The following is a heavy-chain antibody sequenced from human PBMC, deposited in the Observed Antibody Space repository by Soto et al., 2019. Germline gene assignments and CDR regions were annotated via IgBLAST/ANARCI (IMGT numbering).Heavy chain of an antibody. D-gene: IGHD6-19*01. CDR1: GGSFSGYY. CDR3: ARGEISGWYFDY. V-gene: IGHV4-34*01. Sequence: SEILSLTCAVCGGSFSGYYWSWIRQPPGKGLEWIGEINHSGSTNYNPSLKSRVTISVDTSKNQFSLKLNSLTDADTAVYYCARGEISGWYFDYWGQGTPVTVSS. CDR2: INHSGST. J-gene: IGHJ4*02.